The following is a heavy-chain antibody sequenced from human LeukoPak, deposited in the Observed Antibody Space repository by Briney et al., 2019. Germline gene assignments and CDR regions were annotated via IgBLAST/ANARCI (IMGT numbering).Heavy chain of an antibody. CDR3: TRDLDYGGKSNFDY. D-gene: IGHD4-23*01. V-gene: IGHV3-74*03. Sequence: GGSLRLSCAASGFTFSSYWMHWVRQAPGEGLVWVSRIKSAESSIKYADSVKGRFTISRDNAKNTLYLQMNSLRAEDTAVYYCTRDLDYGGKSNFDYWGQGTLVTVSS. J-gene: IGHJ4*02. CDR2: IKSAESSI. CDR1: GFTFSSYW.